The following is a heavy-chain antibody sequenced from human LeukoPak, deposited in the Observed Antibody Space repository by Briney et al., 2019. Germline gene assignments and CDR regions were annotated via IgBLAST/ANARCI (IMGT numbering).Heavy chain of an antibody. J-gene: IGHJ2*01. V-gene: IGHV3-9*01. Sequence: GGSLRLSCEASGFTLEDYGIHWVRQAPGKGLEWVSGVTWSSRSKKYADSVRGRFSISRDDANNSLFLQMNNLRPEDTALYYCAKDSEARSISWYSHFDLWGRGTLVTVSS. CDR3: AKDSEARSISWYSHFDL. D-gene: IGHD6-13*01. CDR1: GFTLEDYG. CDR2: VTWSSRSK.